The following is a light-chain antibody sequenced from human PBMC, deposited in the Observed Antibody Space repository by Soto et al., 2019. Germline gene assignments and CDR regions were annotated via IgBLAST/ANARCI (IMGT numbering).Light chain of an antibody. CDR3: QKYNSAQT. J-gene: IGKJ1*01. Sequence: DIQMTQSPSSLSASVGDRVTITCRASQGISNYLAWYQQKPGKFPKLLIYAASTLQSGVPSRFSGSGSGTDFTLTIRSLQPEDVATYYCQKYNSAQTFGQGTKVEIK. CDR2: AAS. V-gene: IGKV1-27*01. CDR1: QGISNY.